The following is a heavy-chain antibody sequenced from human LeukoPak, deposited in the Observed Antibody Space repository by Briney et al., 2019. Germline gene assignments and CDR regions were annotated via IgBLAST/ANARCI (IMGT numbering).Heavy chain of an antibody. CDR1: GGSISSDNW. CDR2: IYHSGST. Sequence: PSETLSLTCAVSGGSISSDNWWSWVRQPPGKGLEWIGEIYHSGSTNYNPSLQSRATISVDKSKNQFSLKLSSVTAADTAVYYCARFTTTAMATLDYWGQGTLVTVSS. V-gene: IGHV4-4*02. J-gene: IGHJ4*02. CDR3: ARFTTTAMATLDY. D-gene: IGHD5-18*01.